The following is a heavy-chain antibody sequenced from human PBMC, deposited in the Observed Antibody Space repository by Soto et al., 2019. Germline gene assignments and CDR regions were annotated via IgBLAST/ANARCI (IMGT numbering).Heavy chain of an antibody. D-gene: IGHD6-6*01. CDR3: ARGIAALEPQRNYYYGMDV. V-gene: IGHV1-46*01. CDR2: IHYSGATP. CDR1: GYTFTNYY. Sequence: ASVKVSCKASGYTFTNYYMHWVRQAPGQGLEWMGVIHYSGATPTYAQKFQGRVTMARDTSTSTVYVELSSLTSEDTAVYYCARGIAALEPQRNYYYGMDVWGQGTTVTVSS. J-gene: IGHJ6*02.